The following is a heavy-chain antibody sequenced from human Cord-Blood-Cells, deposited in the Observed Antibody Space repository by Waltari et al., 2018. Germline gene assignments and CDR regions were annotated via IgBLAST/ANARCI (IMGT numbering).Heavy chain of an antibody. V-gene: IGHV1-69*01. CDR3: ARGNIIVRYAFDI. D-gene: IGHD4-17*01. CDR1: GGTFSCYA. Sequence: QVQLVQSGAGGKKPGSSVKVSCKASGGTFSCYAISWVGLAPGQGLEWMGGIIPIFGTANYAQKFQGRVTITADESTSTAYMELSSLRSEDTAVYYCARGNIIVRYAFDIWGQGTMVTVSS. J-gene: IGHJ3*02. CDR2: IIPIFGTA.